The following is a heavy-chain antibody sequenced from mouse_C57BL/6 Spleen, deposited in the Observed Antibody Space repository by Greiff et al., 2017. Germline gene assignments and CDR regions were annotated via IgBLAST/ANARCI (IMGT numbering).Heavy chain of an antibody. Sequence: QVHVKQSGAELAKPGASVKLSCKASGYTFTSYWMHWVKQRPGQGLEWIGYINPSSGYTKYNQKFKDKATLTADKSSSTACMQLSSLTYEDSAVYYCANLNYDFDYWGQGTTLTVSS. CDR2: INPSSGYT. V-gene: IGHV1-7*01. CDR1: GYTFTSYW. CDR3: ANLNYDFDY. J-gene: IGHJ2*01. D-gene: IGHD2-1*01.